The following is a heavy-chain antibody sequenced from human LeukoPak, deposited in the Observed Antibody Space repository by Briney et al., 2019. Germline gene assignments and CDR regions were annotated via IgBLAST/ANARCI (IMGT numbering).Heavy chain of an antibody. D-gene: IGHD3-22*01. V-gene: IGHV3-23*01. J-gene: IGHJ4*02. Sequence: GGSLRLSCAASGFTFSSCAMSWVRRAPGKGLEWVSAISGSDTRTYYADSLKGRFTISRDNSKNTLYLQMNSLTAEDTAIYYRAKEDSSGHWFDYWGQGTLVTVSS. CDR1: GFTFSSCA. CDR3: AKEDSSGHWFDY. CDR2: ISGSDTRT.